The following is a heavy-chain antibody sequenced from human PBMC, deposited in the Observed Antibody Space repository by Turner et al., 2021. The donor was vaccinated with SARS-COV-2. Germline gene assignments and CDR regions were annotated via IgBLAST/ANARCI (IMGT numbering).Heavy chain of an antibody. V-gene: IGHV1-2*02. D-gene: IGHD6-19*01. CDR2: INSNSGAT. Sequence: QVQLVQSGAEVKKPGASVKVYCKADRYTFTGYYVQWVRQAPGQGLEWMGCINSNSGATNYAQKFQGRVTMTRDTSVSTAYMELSRLRSDDTAMYYCAREDNSGWGAFDIWGQGTMVTVSS. CDR3: AREDNSGWGAFDI. CDR1: RYTFTGYY. J-gene: IGHJ3*02.